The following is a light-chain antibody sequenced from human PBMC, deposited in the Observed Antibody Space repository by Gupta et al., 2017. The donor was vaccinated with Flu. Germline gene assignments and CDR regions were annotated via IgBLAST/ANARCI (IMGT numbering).Light chain of an antibody. V-gene: IGKV1-33*01. Sequence: DIQMTQSPSSLSASVGDRVTITCQASQDISNYLNWYQQKPGKAPKLLIYDASNLETGVPSRFSGSGSGTDFTFTISNRQPEDIATYYCQQYENLPPLTFGGGTKVEIK. CDR1: QDISNY. CDR3: QQYENLPPLT. CDR2: DAS. J-gene: IGKJ4*01.